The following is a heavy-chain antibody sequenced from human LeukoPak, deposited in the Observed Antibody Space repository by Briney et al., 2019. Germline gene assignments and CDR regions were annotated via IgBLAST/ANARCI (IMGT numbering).Heavy chain of an antibody. J-gene: IGHJ5*02. CDR3: ARQGIRRYYKEGWFDP. V-gene: IGHV4-39*01. Sequence: PSETLSLTCTVSGGSISSSSYYWGWIRQPPGKGLEWIGSIYYSGSTYYNPSLKSRVTISVDTSKNQFSLKLSSVTAADTAVYYCARQGIRRYYKEGWFDPWGQGTLVTVSS. D-gene: IGHD3-10*01. CDR1: GGSISSSSYY. CDR2: IYYSGST.